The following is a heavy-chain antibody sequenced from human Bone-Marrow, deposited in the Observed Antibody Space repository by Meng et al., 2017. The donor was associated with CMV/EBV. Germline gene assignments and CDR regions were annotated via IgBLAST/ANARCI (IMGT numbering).Heavy chain of an antibody. D-gene: IGHD6-19*01. CDR3: ARSSGWSRFDY. J-gene: IGHJ4*02. CDR1: GHTFADYY. V-gene: IGHV1-2*02. CDR2: INPNDGT. Sequence: QVQLVRSGAEVKKPGASVKVSCKASGHTFADYYINWVRQAPGQGLEWMGWINPNDGTNYAQNFQGRVTMTRDMSINTVYMELSRLTSDDTAVYYCARSSGWSRFDYWGLGTLVTVSS.